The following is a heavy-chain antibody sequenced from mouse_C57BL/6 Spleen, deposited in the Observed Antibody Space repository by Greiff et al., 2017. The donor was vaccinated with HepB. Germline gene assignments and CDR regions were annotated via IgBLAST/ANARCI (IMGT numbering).Heavy chain of an antibody. CDR3: AKWSFYDYDRAWFAY. Sequence: QVQLQQSGPGLVQPSPSLSITCTVSGFSLTSYGVHWVRQSPGKGLEWLGVIWRGGSTDYNAAFMSRLSITKENSKSQVFVKMNSLQADDTAIYYWAKWSFYDYDRAWFAYWGQGTLVTVSA. D-gene: IGHD2-4*01. CDR1: GFSLTSYG. CDR2: IWRGGST. V-gene: IGHV2-5*01. J-gene: IGHJ3*01.